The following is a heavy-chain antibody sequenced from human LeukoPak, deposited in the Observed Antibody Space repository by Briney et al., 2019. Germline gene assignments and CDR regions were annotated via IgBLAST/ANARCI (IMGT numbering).Heavy chain of an antibody. Sequence: PSQTLSLTCTVSGGSIRSDDYYWSWIRQYPGKGLEWIVYIYNSGITYYNASRKSRIIISVNTSKNQFSLRLTSVTAADTAVYYCSRYTCTGNNCYPFDPWGQGTLVTVSS. CDR2: IYNSGIT. CDR1: GGSIRSDDYY. D-gene: IGHD2-8*02. V-gene: IGHV4-31*03. J-gene: IGHJ5*02. CDR3: SRYTCTGNNCYPFDP.